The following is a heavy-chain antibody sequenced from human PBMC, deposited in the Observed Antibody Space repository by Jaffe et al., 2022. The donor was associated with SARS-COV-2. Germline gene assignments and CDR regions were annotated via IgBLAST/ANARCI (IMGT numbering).Heavy chain of an antibody. CDR2: ISSNGGST. V-gene: IGHV3-64D*09. J-gene: IGHJ4*02. CDR1: GFTFSSYA. Sequence: EVQLVESGGGLVQPGGSLRLSCSASGFTFSSYAMHWVRQAPGKGLEYVSAISSNGGSTYYADSVKGRFTISRDNSKNTLYLQMSSLRAEDTAVYYCVKAGMVRGGYFDYWGQGTLVTVSS. CDR3: VKAGMVRGGYFDY. D-gene: IGHD3-10*01.